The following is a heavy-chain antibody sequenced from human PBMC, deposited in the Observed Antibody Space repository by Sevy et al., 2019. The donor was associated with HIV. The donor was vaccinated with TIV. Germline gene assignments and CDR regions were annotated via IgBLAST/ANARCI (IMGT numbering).Heavy chain of an antibody. J-gene: IGHJ6*02. V-gene: IGHV1-2*02. D-gene: IGHD3-3*02. Sequence: ASVKVSCKTSASTFTAYYMHWLRQAPGQGLEWMGWINPNSDGTKYAQRFQGRVSMTADTSISTAYMELSRLTSDDTGVYYCAGDRGIFGGGGGLDVWGQGTTVTVSS. CDR1: ASTFTAYY. CDR3: AGDRGIFGGGGGLDV. CDR2: INPNSDGT.